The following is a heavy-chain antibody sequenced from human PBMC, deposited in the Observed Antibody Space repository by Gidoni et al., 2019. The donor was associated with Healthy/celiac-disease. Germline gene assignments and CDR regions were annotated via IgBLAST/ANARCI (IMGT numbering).Heavy chain of an antibody. J-gene: IGHJ3*02. CDR1: GFTFSSYE. Sequence: EVQLVESGGGLVQPGGSLRLSCAASGFTFSSYEMNWVRQAPGKGLEWVSYISSSGSTIYYADSVKGRFTISRDNAKNSLYLQMNSLRAEDTAVYYCATEPGIAVGDDAFDIWGQGTMVTVSS. D-gene: IGHD6-19*01. CDR3: ATEPGIAVGDDAFDI. V-gene: IGHV3-48*03. CDR2: ISSSGSTI.